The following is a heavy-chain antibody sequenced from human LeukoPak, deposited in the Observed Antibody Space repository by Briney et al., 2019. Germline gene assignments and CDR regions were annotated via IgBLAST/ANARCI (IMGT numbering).Heavy chain of an antibody. CDR1: GGSISSSSYY. J-gene: IGHJ4*02. D-gene: IGHD1-26*01. Sequence: PSETLSLTCTVSGGSISSSSYYWGWIRQPPGKGLEWIASIYYSGSTHYNPSLTSRVTISVDTSKNQFSLKLSSVTAADTAVYYCARPGASNGFDYRGQGTLVTVSS. CDR2: IYYSGST. V-gene: IGHV4-39*01. CDR3: ARPGASNGFDY.